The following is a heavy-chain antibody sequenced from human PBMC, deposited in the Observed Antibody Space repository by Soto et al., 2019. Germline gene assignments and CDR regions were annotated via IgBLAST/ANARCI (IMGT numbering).Heavy chain of an antibody. CDR3: ASSLLVGYGLEGESD. Sequence: QVQLVQSGAEVKKPGASVKVSCKASGYTFTSYGISWVRQAPGQGLEWMGWISAYNGNTNYAQKLQGRVTMTTDTAPGTAYMELRSLRSDDTAVYYCASSLLVGYGLEGESDWGQGTLVTVSS. D-gene: IGHD5-18*01. CDR2: ISAYNGNT. CDR1: GYTFTSYG. V-gene: IGHV1-18*01. J-gene: IGHJ4*02.